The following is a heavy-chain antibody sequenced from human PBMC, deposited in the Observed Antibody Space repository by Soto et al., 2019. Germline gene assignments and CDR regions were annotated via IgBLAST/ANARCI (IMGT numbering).Heavy chain of an antibody. CDR2: INHSGST. CDR1: GGSFSGYY. CDR3: ARGRAGDGSIDY. Sequence: SETLSLTCAVYGGSFSGYYWSWIRQPPGKGLEWIGEINHSGSTNYNPSLKSRVTISVDTSKNQFSLKLSSVTAADTAVYYCARGRAGDGSIDYWGQGTLVTVSS. V-gene: IGHV4-34*01. D-gene: IGHD3-22*01. J-gene: IGHJ4*02.